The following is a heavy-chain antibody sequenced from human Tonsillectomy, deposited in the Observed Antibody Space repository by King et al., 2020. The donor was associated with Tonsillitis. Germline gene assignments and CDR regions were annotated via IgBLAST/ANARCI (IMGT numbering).Heavy chain of an antibody. Sequence: VQLVESGGGLVQPGGSLRLSCAGSGFTFRSYAMSWDRQAPGKGLEWVSGISGSGSSTYYADSVKGRFSISRDNSKNTLYVEMNNLSAEDTAIYYCAKDLLQCSGGSCYNAFDIWGQGKMVTVSS. V-gene: IGHV3-23*04. CDR1: GFTFRSYA. D-gene: IGHD2-15*01. CDR2: ISGSGSST. J-gene: IGHJ3*02. CDR3: AKDLLQCSGGSCYNAFDI.